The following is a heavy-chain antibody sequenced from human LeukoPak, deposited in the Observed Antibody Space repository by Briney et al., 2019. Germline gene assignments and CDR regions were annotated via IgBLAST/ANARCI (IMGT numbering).Heavy chain of an antibody. V-gene: IGHV4-34*01. J-gene: IGHJ6*04. CDR2: INHSGST. Sequence: SETLSLTCAVCGGSFSGYYWSWIRQPPGKGLEWIGEINHSGSTNYNPSLKSRVTISVDTSKNQFSLKLSSVTAADTAVYYCARAPADCSGGSCYRYYYYGMDVWGKGTTVTVSS. CDR1: GGSFSGYY. D-gene: IGHD2-15*01. CDR3: ARAPADCSGGSCYRYYYYGMDV.